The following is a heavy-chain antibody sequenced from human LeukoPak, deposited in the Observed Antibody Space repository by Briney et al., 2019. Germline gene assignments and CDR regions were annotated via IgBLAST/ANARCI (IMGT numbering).Heavy chain of an antibody. CDR3: ARNLWFGESNWFDP. Sequence: GGSLRLSCAVSGLTVSTNYMSWVRQAPGKGLEWVSVIYSGGSTYYADSVKGRFTISRDNSKNTLYLQMNSLRAEDTAVYYCARNLWFGESNWFDPWGQGTLVTVSS. CDR1: GLTVSTNY. CDR2: IYSGGST. J-gene: IGHJ5*02. D-gene: IGHD3-10*01. V-gene: IGHV3-66*01.